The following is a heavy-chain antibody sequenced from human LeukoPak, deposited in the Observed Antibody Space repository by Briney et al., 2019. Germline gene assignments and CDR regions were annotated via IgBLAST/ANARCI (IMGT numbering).Heavy chain of an antibody. Sequence: GGSLRLSCAASGFTFDDYAMHWVRQAPGKGLEWVSGISWNSGSIGYADSVKGRFTISRDNAKNSLYLQMNSLRAEDTALYYCARGYSGSYSDYWGQGTLVTVSS. CDR2: ISWNSGSI. J-gene: IGHJ4*02. CDR1: GFTFDDYA. D-gene: IGHD1-26*01. CDR3: ARGYSGSYSDY. V-gene: IGHV3-9*01.